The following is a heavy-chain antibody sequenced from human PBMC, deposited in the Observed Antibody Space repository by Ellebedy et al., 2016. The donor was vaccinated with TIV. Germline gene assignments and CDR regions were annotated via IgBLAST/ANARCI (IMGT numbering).Heavy chain of an antibody. CDR2: INPNSGGP. J-gene: IGHJ2*01. CDR1: GYTFTGYY. Sequence: ASVKVSXXASGYTFTGYYMHWVRQAPGQGLEWMGWINPNSGGPNYAQKFQGRVTMTRDTSISTAYMELTRLRSDDTAVYYCARDPLGTGEWYFDLWGRGTLVTVSS. D-gene: IGHD7-27*01. V-gene: IGHV1-2*02. CDR3: ARDPLGTGEWYFDL.